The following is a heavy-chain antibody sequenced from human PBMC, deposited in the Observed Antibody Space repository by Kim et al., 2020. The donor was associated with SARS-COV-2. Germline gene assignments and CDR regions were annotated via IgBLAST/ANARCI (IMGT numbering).Heavy chain of an antibody. V-gene: IGHV1-69*13. CDR3: ARAGSGTQPNYDSSGYQPYYYYGMDV. Sequence: SVKVSCKASGGTFSSYAISWVRQAPGQGLEWMGGIIPIFGTANYAQKFQGRVTITADESTSTAYMELSSLRSEDTAVYYCARAGSGTQPNYDSSGYQPYYYYGMDVWGQGTTVTVSS. J-gene: IGHJ6*02. CDR1: GGTFSSYA. D-gene: IGHD3-22*01. CDR2: IIPIFGTA.